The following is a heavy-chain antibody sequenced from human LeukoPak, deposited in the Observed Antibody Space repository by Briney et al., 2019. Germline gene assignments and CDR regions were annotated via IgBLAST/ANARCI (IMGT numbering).Heavy chain of an antibody. J-gene: IGHJ5*02. Sequence: GGSLRLSCAASGFTFSSYAMSWVRQAPGKGLEWVAFIRYDGSNKYYADSVKGRFTISRDNSKNTLYLQMNSLRAEDTAVYYCAKAPFTVTMGYNWFDPWGQGTLVTVSS. CDR1: GFTFSSYA. CDR3: AKAPFTVTMGYNWFDP. D-gene: IGHD4-11*01. CDR2: IRYDGSNK. V-gene: IGHV3-30*02.